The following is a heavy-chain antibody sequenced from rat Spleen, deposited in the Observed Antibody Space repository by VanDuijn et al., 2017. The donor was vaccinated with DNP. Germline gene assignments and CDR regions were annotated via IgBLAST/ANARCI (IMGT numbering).Heavy chain of an antibody. Sequence: EVQLVETGGGLVQPGRSLKLSCVASGFTFNNYWMTWIRQVPGKGLEWVASITAGGEYTYSPDSVKGRFTISRDNAKSTLYLKMDSLRSEDTATYYCATRMYTAGEGGQGTLVTVSS. V-gene: IGHV5-31*01. CDR2: ITAGGEYT. J-gene: IGHJ3*01. CDR3: ATRMYTAGE. CDR1: GFTFNNYW. D-gene: IGHD1-6*01.